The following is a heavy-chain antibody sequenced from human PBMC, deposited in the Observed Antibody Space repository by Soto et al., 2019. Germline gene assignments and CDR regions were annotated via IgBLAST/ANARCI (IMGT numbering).Heavy chain of an antibody. Sequence: GGSLRLSCAASGFTFSSYAMSWVRQAPGKGLEWVSAISGSGGSTYYADSVKGRFTISRDNSKNTLYLQMNSLRAEDTDVYYCAKDSSRILWWWGEAFDIWGQGTMVTVSS. CDR1: GFTFSSYA. V-gene: IGHV3-23*01. D-gene: IGHD2-21*01. CDR2: ISGSGGST. J-gene: IGHJ3*02. CDR3: AKDSSRILWWWGEAFDI.